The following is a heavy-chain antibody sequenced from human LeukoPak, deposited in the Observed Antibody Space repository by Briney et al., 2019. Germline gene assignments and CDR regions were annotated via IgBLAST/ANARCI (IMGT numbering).Heavy chain of an antibody. D-gene: IGHD6-13*01. Sequence: SETLSLTCTVSGGSISSYYWSWLRQPPGKGLEWIGYIYYSGTTNYNPSLKSRVTILVDTSKNQFSLNLSSVTAADTAVYYCARRGIAAAGYDYWGQGTLVTVSS. CDR3: ARRGIAAAGYDY. J-gene: IGHJ4*02. CDR2: IYYSGTT. CDR1: GGSISSYY. V-gene: IGHV4-59*08.